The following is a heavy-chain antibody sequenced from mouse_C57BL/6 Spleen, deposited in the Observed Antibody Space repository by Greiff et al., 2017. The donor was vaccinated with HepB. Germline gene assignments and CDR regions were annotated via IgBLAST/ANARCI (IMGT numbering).Heavy chain of an antibody. V-gene: IGHV1-55*01. CDR3: ARRGDYEDWYFDV. J-gene: IGHJ1*03. D-gene: IGHD2-4*01. CDR1: GYTFTSYW. Sequence: QVQLKQPGAELVKPGASVKMSCKASGYTFTSYWITWVKQRPGQGLEWIGDIYPGSGSTNYNEKFKSKATLTVDTSSSTAYMQLSSLTSEDSAVYYCARRGDYEDWYFDVWGTGTTVTVSS. CDR2: IYPGSGST.